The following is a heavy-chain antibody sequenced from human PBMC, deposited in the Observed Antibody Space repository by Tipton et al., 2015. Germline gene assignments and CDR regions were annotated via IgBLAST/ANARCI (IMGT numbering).Heavy chain of an antibody. CDR2: IRGSSGGI. CDR1: GFTFSSYA. J-gene: IGHJ5*02. V-gene: IGHV3-23*01. CDR3: AKEFFGWRWALDA. Sequence: SLRLSCAASGFTFSSYAMSWVRQAPGTGLEWVSGIRGSSGGIYYADSVKGRFTISRDNSKKILYLQMNSMRAEETAIYYCAKEFFGWRWALDAWGKGTLVTVSS. D-gene: IGHD3-3*01.